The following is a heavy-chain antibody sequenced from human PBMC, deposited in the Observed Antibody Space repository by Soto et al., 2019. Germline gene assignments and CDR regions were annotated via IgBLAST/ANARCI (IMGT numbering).Heavy chain of an antibody. J-gene: IGHJ4*02. CDR2: MHYTGFS. D-gene: IGHD3-10*01. CDR3: ATSYGTASYTY. CDR1: GDSVTSHY. Sequence: PSETLSLTCSFSGDSVTSHYWTWIRQCTEKGREWIGYMHYTGFSHSTPSLKSRLTISVARSKTQFPLQLTSVTVEDTAVSYCATSYGTASYTYWRQGTPVTVSS. V-gene: IGHV4-59*02.